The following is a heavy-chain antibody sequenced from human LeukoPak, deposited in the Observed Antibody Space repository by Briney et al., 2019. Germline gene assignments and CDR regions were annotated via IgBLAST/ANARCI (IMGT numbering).Heavy chain of an antibody. D-gene: IGHD1-26*01. J-gene: IGHJ4*02. CDR2: IFYSGNT. V-gene: IGHV4-59*11. CDR3: ARDRGEGIVGTFDY. Sequence: SETLSLTCTVSGDSISNHYWSWIRQPPGKGLVWIGYIFYSGNTHYNPYLKSRVTMSVDTSKNQFSLRLSSVTPADTAVYYCARDRGEGIVGTFDYWGQGTLVTVSS. CDR1: GDSISNHY.